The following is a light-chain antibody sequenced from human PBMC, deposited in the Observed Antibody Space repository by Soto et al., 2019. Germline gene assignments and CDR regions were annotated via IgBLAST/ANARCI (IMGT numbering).Light chain of an antibody. Sequence: DIQMTQSPSTLSASVGDRVTITCRASQSIRSRLAWYQQKPGKAPKLLIYKASSLESGVPSRFSGSGSGTEFTLTISSLQPDDFATYYCQQYNSYPLTFGGGTKVEIK. CDR1: QSIRSR. CDR3: QQYNSYPLT. V-gene: IGKV1-5*03. J-gene: IGKJ4*01. CDR2: KAS.